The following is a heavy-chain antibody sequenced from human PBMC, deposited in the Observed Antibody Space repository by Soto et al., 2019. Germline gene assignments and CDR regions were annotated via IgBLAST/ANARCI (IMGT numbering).Heavy chain of an antibody. Sequence: GGSLGLSCAASGFTFSNAWMNWVRQAPGKGLEWVGRIKSKTDGGTTDYAAPVKGRFTISRDDSKNTLYLQMNSLKTEDTAVYYCTVHFYSSSWYKYSGMDVWGQGTTVTVSS. J-gene: IGHJ6*02. CDR2: IKSKTDGGTT. CDR3: TVHFYSSSWYKYSGMDV. CDR1: GFTFSNAW. V-gene: IGHV3-15*07. D-gene: IGHD6-13*01.